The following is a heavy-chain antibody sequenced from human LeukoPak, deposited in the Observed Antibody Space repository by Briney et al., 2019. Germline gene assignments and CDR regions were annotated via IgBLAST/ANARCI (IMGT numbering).Heavy chain of an antibody. CDR1: GFTFSGYW. CDR2: INSDGSST. Sequence: GGSLRLSCAASGFTFSGYWMHWVRQAPGKGLVWVSRINSDGSSTTYADSVKGRFTISRDNAKNTLYLQMNSLRAEDTAVYHCARGSRYDSSGYYVYWGQGTLVTVSS. CDR3: ARGSRYDSSGYYVY. J-gene: IGHJ4*02. D-gene: IGHD3-22*01. V-gene: IGHV3-74*01.